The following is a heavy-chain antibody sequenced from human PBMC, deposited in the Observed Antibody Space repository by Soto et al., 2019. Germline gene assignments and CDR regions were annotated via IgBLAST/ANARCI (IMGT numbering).Heavy chain of an antibody. Sequence: EVQLVESGGALIQSGESLRLSCTPSGFSVKGNYMGWARQASGKGLEWGSVVYSAGMTYYADSVKGRFTISRDFSKNTLSLEMHSLRGEDTAVYFCAGARGFNYGFDYWGQGTQVTVSS. CDR2: VYSAGMT. D-gene: IGHD3-10*01. J-gene: IGHJ4*02. CDR1: GFSVKGNY. V-gene: IGHV3-53*01. CDR3: AGARGFNYGFDY.